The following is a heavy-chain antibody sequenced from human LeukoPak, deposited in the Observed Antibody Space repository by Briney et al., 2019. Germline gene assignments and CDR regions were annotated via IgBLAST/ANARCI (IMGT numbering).Heavy chain of an antibody. CDR2: ISSSSSYI. CDR3: ARDSFGGSYPNWFDP. D-gene: IGHD1-26*01. V-gene: IGHV3-21*01. J-gene: IGHJ5*02. CDR1: GFTFSSYS. Sequence: PGGSLRLSCAASGFTFSSYSMNWVRQAPGKGLEWVSSISSSSSYIYYADSVKGRFTIFRDNAKNSLYLQMNSLRAEDTAVYYCARDSFGGSYPNWFDPWGQGTLVTVSS.